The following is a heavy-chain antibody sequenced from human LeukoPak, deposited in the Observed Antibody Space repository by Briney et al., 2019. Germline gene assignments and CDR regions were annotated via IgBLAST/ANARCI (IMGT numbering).Heavy chain of an antibody. CDR2: ISYGGSNK. V-gene: IGHV3-30-3*01. J-gene: IGHJ3*02. D-gene: IGHD6-13*01. CDR1: GFTFSSYA. Sequence: QPGRSLRLSCAASGFTFSSYAMHWVRQAPGKGLEWVAVISYGGSNKYYADSVKGRFTISRDNSKNTLYLQMNSLRAEDTAVYYCARDSEQPLVLGVFDIWGQGTMVTVSS. CDR3: ARDSEQPLVLGVFDI.